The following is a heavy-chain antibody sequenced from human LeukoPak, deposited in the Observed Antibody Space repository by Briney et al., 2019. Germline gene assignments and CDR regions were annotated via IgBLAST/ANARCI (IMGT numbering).Heavy chain of an antibody. V-gene: IGHV4-4*07. J-gene: IGHJ3*02. CDR1: GYSISSGYY. Sequence: SETLSLTCTVSGYSISSGYYWSWTRQPAGKGLEWIGRIYTSGSTNYNPSLKSRVTMSVDTSKNQFSLKLSSVTAADTAVYYCARVVGDIVVVPAAKMGLIDDAFDIWGQGTMVTVSS. CDR3: ARVVGDIVVVPAAKMGLIDDAFDI. CDR2: IYTSGST. D-gene: IGHD2-2*01.